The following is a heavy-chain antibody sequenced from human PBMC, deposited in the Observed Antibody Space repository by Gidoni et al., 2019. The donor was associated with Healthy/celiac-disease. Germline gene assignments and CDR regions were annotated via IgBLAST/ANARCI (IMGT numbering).Heavy chain of an antibody. CDR2: IYPGDSDT. J-gene: IGHJ4*02. CDR1: GSSFTSYW. V-gene: IGHV5-51*01. Sequence: DVQLVQSAAGGKKTGASLKISCTGSGSSFTSYWLGWVRQMPGKGLEWMWIIYPGDSDTRDSPSFHGQVTISADKSVSTAYLQWSSLKASDTAMYYCASGGYSYGYSDYWGQGTLVTVSS. D-gene: IGHD5-18*01. CDR3: ASGGYSYGYSDY.